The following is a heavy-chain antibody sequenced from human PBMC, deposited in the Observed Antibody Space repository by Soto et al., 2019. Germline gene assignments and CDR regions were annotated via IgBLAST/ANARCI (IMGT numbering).Heavy chain of an antibody. J-gene: IGHJ4*02. D-gene: IGHD3-3*01. CDR3: AKDYDFWSGYYQDY. CDR1: GFTFSSYG. CDR2: ISYEGSNK. V-gene: IGHV3-30*18. Sequence: GGSLRLSCAASGFTFSSYGMHWVRQAPGKGLEWVAVISYEGSNKYYADSVKGRFTISRDNSKNTLYLQMNSLRAEDTAVYYCAKDYDFWSGYYQDYWGQGTLVTVSS.